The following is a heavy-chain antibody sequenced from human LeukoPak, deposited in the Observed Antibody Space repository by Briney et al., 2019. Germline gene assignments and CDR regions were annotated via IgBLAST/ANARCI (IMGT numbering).Heavy chain of an antibody. J-gene: IGHJ4*02. V-gene: IGHV4-30-2*01. D-gene: IGHD4-23*01. Sequence: TLSLTCAVSGGSISSGGYSWSWIRQPPGKGLEWIGYIYHSGSTYYNPSLKSRVTISVDRSKNQFSLKLSSVTAADTAVYYCARGDGGNSHYFDYWGQGTLVTVSS. CDR1: GGSISSGGYS. CDR2: IYHSGST. CDR3: ARGDGGNSHYFDY.